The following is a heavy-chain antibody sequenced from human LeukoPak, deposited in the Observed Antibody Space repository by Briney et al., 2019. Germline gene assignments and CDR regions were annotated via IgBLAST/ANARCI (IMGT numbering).Heavy chain of an antibody. V-gene: IGHV3-21*01. CDR2: INSRSTYI. CDR3: VRVSLGNDYGSGSYDY. Sequence: KAGGSLRLSCAASGSTFSTYNMNWVRQPPGKGLEWVSSINSRSTYIYYPDSVKGRFTISRDNAKNSLYLQMSSLRAEDTAVYYCVRVSLGNDYGSGSYDYWGQGTLVTVSS. CDR1: GSTFSTYN. D-gene: IGHD3-10*01. J-gene: IGHJ4*02.